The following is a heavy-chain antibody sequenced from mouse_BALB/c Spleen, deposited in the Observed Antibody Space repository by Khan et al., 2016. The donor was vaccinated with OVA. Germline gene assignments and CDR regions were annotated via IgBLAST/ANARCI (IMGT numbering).Heavy chain of an antibody. CDR1: GYTFTSYY. J-gene: IGHJ3*01. CDR3: TRSGYGSFAY. CDR2: INPSNGDT. V-gene: IGHV1S81*02. Sequence: QVQLQQSGAELVKPGASVKLSCKASGYTFTSYYMYWVKQRPGQGLEWIGEINPSNGDTNFNEKFKSKATLTVDKSSSVAYMQLSSLTSGDSAVYFCTRSGYGSFAYWGQGTLVTVSA. D-gene: IGHD2-10*02.